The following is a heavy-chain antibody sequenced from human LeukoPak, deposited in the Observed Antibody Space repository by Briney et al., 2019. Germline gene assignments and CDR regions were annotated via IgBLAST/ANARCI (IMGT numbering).Heavy chain of an antibody. CDR2: IIPILGIA. V-gene: IGHV1-69*04. CDR3: ARCPSSGRLFDY. D-gene: IGHD1-26*01. CDR1: GGTFSSYA. Sequence: SVKVSCKASGGTFSSYAISWVRQAPGQGLEWMGRIIPILGIANYAQKFQGRVTITADKSTSTAYMELSSLRSEDTAVYYCARCPSSGRLFDYWGQGTLVTVSS. J-gene: IGHJ4*02.